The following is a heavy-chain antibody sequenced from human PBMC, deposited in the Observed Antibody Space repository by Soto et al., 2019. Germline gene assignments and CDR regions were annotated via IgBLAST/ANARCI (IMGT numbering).Heavy chain of an antibody. CDR2: IYYSGST. CDR1: GGSISSGGYY. J-gene: IGHJ5*02. V-gene: IGHV4-31*03. CDR3: AREEGGGYDHRWFDP. D-gene: IGHD5-12*01. Sequence: QVQLQESGPGLVKPSQTRSLTCTVSGGSISSGGYYWSWIRQHPGKGLEWIGYIYYSGSTYYNPSLKSRFTRSVDTSKSQFSLKLSSVTAADTAVYYCAREEGGGYDHRWFDPWGQGTLVTVSS.